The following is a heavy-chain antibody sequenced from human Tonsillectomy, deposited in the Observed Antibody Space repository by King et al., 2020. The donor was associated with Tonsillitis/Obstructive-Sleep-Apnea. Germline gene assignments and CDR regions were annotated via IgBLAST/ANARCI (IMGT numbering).Heavy chain of an antibody. CDR1: GGSFSGYY. V-gene: IGHV4-34*01. Sequence: VQLPQWGAGLLKPSATLSLTCAVYGGSFSGYYWSWIRQPPGKGLEWIGEINHSGSTNYNPSLKSRVTISVDTSKNQFSLELSSVTAADTAVYYCARQGSGYPFDFWGQGTLVTVSS. CDR2: INHSGST. D-gene: IGHD3-3*01. J-gene: IGHJ4*02. CDR3: ARQGSGYPFDF.